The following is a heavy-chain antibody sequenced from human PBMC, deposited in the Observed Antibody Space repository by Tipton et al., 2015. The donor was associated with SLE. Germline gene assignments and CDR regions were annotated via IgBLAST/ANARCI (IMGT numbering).Heavy chain of an antibody. D-gene: IGHD7-27*01. CDR3: ARLSSGTGDFEH. Sequence: LRLSCAASGFTFSDYYMSWIRQPPGKGLEWIGSIFYTGTTYYNPSLKSRVTVSVETSKTHFSLKMGSGTAADTAMYYCARLSSGTGDFEHWGLGTLVVVSS. V-gene: IGHV4-38-2*01. J-gene: IGHJ4*02. CDR1: GFTFSDYY. CDR2: IFYTGTT.